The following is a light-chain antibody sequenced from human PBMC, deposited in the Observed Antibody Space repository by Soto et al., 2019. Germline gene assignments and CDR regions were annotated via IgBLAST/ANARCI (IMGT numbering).Light chain of an antibody. J-gene: IGLJ1*01. CDR1: SSDVGSYNY. CDR2: EVT. V-gene: IGLV2-8*01. Sequence: QSVLTQPPSASGSPGQSVTISCTGTSSDVGSYNYVSWYQQHPGKALKLMVYEVTKRPSGVPDRFSGSKSGNTASLTVSGLQAEDEADYYCTSYAGSNNFGIFGTGTKVTVL. CDR3: TSYAGSNNFGI.